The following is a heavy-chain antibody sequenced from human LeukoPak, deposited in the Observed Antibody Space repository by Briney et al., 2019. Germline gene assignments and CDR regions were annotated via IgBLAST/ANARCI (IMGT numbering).Heavy chain of an antibody. CDR3: ARVAYYYGMDV. V-gene: IGHV4-59*01. CDR2: IYYSGST. CDR1: GGSLSSYY. Sequence: PSETLSLTCTVSGGSLSSYYWSWVRQPPGEGVEWIGDIYYSGSTNYNPSLKSRVTISVDTSKNQFSLKLSSVTAADTAVYYCARVAYYYGMDVWGQGTTVTVSS. J-gene: IGHJ6*02.